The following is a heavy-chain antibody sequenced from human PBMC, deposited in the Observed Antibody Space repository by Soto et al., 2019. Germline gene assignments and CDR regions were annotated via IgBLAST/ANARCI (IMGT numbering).Heavy chain of an antibody. CDR2: INAGNGNT. CDR3: ARVIGGLYYFDY. J-gene: IGHJ4*02. D-gene: IGHD3-16*01. CDR1: GYTFTSYA. Sequence: ASVKVSCKASGYTFTSYAMHLVRQAPGQRLEWMGWINAGNGNTKYSQKFQGRVTITRDTSASTAYMELSSLRSEDTAVYYCARVIGGLYYFDYWGQGTLVTVSS. V-gene: IGHV1-3*01.